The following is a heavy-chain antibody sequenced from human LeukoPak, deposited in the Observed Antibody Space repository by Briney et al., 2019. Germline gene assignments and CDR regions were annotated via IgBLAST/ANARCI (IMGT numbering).Heavy chain of an antibody. J-gene: IGHJ4*02. CDR1: GFIFYNYA. CDR2: ISGSADNT. D-gene: IGHD5-24*01. V-gene: IGHV3-23*01. Sequence: GGLRLSCVASGFIFYNYALRLVRQAPGKGLEWVSGISGSADNTYYADSVKGRFTISRDISKNTVYLQMNNLRVDDTAVYYCAKGPKLGDGFHCDYWGQGTLVTVSS. CDR3: AKGPKLGDGFHCDY.